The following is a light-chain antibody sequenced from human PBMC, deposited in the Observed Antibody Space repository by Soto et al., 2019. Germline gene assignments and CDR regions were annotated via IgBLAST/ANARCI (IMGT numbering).Light chain of an antibody. CDR1: QSVSSN. J-gene: IGKJ1*01. CDR2: DAS. V-gene: IGKV3-15*01. CDR3: QQYDDWPET. Sequence: VMTQSPSTLSVSPGERATLSCRASQSVSSNLAWYQQKPGQAPRLLIYDASTRATGIPARFSGSGSGTEFTLTISSLQSEDLAVYYCQQYDDWPETFGQGTKVDI.